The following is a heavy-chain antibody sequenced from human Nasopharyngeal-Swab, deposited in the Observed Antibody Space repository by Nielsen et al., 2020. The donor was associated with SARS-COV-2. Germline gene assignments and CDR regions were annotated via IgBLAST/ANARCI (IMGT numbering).Heavy chain of an antibody. Sequence: GGSLRLSCAVSGFTFSSYGMHWVRQAPGKGLEWVAVISYDGSNKYYADSVKGRFTISRDNSKNTLYLQMNSLRAEDTAVYYCAKEAEEVYYYGSGSYDYWGQGTLVTVSS. CDR3: AKEAEEVYYYGSGSYDY. J-gene: IGHJ4*02. CDR2: ISYDGSNK. D-gene: IGHD3-10*01. V-gene: IGHV3-30*18. CDR1: GFTFSSYG.